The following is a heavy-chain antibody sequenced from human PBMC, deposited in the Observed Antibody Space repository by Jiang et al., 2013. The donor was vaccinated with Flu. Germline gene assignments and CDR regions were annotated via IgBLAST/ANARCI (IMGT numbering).Heavy chain of an antibody. J-gene: IGHJ4*02. V-gene: IGHV4-39*01. CDR1: GGSISSSSYY. CDR2: IYYSGST. CDR3: ARRDYDFWSGYTYYFDY. Sequence: GLVKPSETLSLTCTVSGGSISSSSYYWGWIRQPPGKGLEWIGSIYYSGSTHYNPSLKSRVTISVDTSKNQFSLKLSSVTAADTAVYYCARRDYDFWSGYTYYFDYWGQGTLVTVSS. D-gene: IGHD3-3*01.